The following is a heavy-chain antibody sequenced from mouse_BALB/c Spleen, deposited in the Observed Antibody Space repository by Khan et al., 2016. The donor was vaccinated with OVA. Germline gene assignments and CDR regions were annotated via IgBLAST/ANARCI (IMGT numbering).Heavy chain of an antibody. D-gene: IGHD1-1*01. CDR2: INPYNDGS. J-gene: IGHJ3*01. CDR3: ARDYGSSFWFTY. V-gene: IGHV1S136*01. CDR1: GYTFTNYI. Sequence: EVELVESGPELVKPGASVKMSCKASGYTFTNYIIHWVKQKPGQGLEWIGYINPYNDGSKYNEKFKGKATLTSDKSSSTAYMELSGLTSEDSAVYYCARDYGSSFWFTYWGQGTLVTVSA.